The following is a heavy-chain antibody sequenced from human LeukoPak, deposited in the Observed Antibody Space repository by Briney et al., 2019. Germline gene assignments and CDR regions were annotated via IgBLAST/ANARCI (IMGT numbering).Heavy chain of an antibody. D-gene: IGHD5-18*01. V-gene: IGHV3-53*05. J-gene: IGHJ4*02. CDR2: IYSGGST. CDR1: GFTVSSSY. CDR3: ARMLQLRIDY. Sequence: GGSLRLSCAASGFTVSSSYMSWVRQAPGKGLEWVSVIYSGGSTYYADSVKGRFTISRDNSKNTLYLQMNSLRAEDTAVYYCARMLQLRIDYWGQGTLVTVSS.